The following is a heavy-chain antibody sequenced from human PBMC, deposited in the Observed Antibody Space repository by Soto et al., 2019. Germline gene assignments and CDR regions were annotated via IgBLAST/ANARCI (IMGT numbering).Heavy chain of an antibody. CDR1: GYTFASND. CDR3: ARSDGYHFNGLES. J-gene: IGHJ5*01. Sequence: QVQLVQSGAEVKTPGASVKVSCKASGYTFASNDMNWVRQAPGQGREWMGWMNPNSNNTGYAQKFQGRLTMTRDIALSIAHMELSSLRNEDTAVYYCARSDGYHFNGLESWGQGTLVTVSA. D-gene: IGHD2-21*01. CDR2: MNPNSNNT. V-gene: IGHV1-8*01.